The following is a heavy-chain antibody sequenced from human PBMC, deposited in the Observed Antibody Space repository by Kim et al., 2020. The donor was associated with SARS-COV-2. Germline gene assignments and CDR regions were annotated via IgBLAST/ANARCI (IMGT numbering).Heavy chain of an antibody. Sequence: VKGRVTISRDNATNTLSLRMNSLRGEDTALYYCAREYYDFLSGYLHGGFDPWGQGTLVTVSS. CDR3: AREYYDFLSGYLHGGFDP. J-gene: IGHJ5*02. D-gene: IGHD3-3*01. V-gene: IGHV3-30*06.